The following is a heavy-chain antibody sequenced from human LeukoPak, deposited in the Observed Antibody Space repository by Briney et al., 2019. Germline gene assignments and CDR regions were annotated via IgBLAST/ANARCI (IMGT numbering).Heavy chain of an antibody. Sequence: VGSLRLSCEASGFTFSSYWMHWVRQAPGKGLVWVSRINSDGSSTSYADSVKGRFTISRDNAKNTLYLQMNSLRAEDTAVYYCARDDAGYSYDPRGWFDPWGQGTLVTVSS. J-gene: IGHJ5*02. D-gene: IGHD5-18*01. CDR2: INSDGSST. V-gene: IGHV3-74*01. CDR3: ARDDAGYSYDPRGWFDP. CDR1: GFTFSSYW.